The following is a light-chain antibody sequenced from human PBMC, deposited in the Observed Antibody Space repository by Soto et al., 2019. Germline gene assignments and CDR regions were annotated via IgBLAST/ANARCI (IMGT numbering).Light chain of an antibody. V-gene: IGLV2-14*01. J-gene: IGLJ1*01. CDR1: GGDAAFYNH. Sequence: QSAPTQPASVSASPGQSITISCIGTGGDAAFYNHVSWYQQHPGKAPKLLIYEVNNRPSGVSHRFSGSKSGNTASLTISGLQAEDEADYYCSSFASTHTDVFXTGTKVTVL. CDR3: SSFASTHTDV. CDR2: EVN.